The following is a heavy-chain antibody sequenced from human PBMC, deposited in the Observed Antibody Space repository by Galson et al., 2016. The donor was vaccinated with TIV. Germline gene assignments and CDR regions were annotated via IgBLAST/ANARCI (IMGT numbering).Heavy chain of an antibody. Sequence: SVKVSCKASGYTFTDYYIHWVRQAPGQGLQWMGWINPNGGDTKSAQEFQGRVTMTRDTSISTAYMDLSSLKSDDTGFYYCARGGQLVRYFDYWGQGSLVTVSS. CDR1: GYTFTDYY. CDR3: ARGGQLVRYFDY. J-gene: IGHJ4*02. V-gene: IGHV1-2*02. CDR2: INPNGGDT. D-gene: IGHD6-6*01.